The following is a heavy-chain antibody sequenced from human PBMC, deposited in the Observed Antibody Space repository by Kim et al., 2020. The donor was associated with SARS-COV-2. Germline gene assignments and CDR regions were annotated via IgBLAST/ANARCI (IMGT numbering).Heavy chain of an antibody. V-gene: IGHV4-34*01. J-gene: IGHJ6*02. CDR3: ARGRGPNYYYYYGMDV. Sequence: LKGRVTISVDTSKNQFSLKLSSVTAADTAVYYCARGRGPNYYYYYGMDVWGQGTTVTVSS.